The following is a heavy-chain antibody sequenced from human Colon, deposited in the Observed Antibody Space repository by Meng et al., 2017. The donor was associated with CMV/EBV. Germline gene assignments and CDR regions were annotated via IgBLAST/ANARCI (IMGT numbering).Heavy chain of an antibody. J-gene: IGHJ4*02. CDR1: GDTFTNHY. V-gene: IGHV1-46*01. CDR3: VREGRGLKYFDY. CDR2: INPYDSTI. Sequence: SCKASGDTFTNHYIHWVRQAPGQGLEWMGLINPYDSTIDYGRRFRGRITVTRDTSSSTVYMELSSLRSEDTAIFYCVREGRGLKYFDYWGQGTLVTVSS.